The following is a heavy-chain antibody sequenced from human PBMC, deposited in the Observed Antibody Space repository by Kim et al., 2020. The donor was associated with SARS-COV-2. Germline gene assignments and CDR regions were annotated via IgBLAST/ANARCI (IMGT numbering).Heavy chain of an antibody. Sequence: ASVKVSCKASGFTFSDYAMYWVRQAPGQRLEWMGWIYAGNGNTRYSQKFQGRVTITWDTSASTAYMDLTSLRLEDTAVYYCARERFGGSFDYWGQGTLVTVSS. J-gene: IGHJ4*02. CDR1: GFTFSDYA. CDR3: ARERFGGSFDY. D-gene: IGHD3-10*01. CDR2: IYAGNGNT. V-gene: IGHV1-3*01.